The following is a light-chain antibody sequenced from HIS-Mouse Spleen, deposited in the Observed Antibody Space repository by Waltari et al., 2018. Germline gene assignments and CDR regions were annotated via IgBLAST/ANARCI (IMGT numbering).Light chain of an antibody. CDR3: QQLNSYPPT. J-gene: IGKJ1*01. Sequence: DIQLTQSPSFLSASVVARVTITFRASQGISGYLAWYQQKPGKAPKLLTSAASTLHSRAPSRFSGSGSGTEFTLTISSLQPEDFATYYCQQLNSYPPTFGQGTKVEIK. CDR1: QGISGY. V-gene: IGKV1-9*01. CDR2: AAS.